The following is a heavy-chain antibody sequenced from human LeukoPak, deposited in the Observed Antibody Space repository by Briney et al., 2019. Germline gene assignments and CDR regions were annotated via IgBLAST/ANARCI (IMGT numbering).Heavy chain of an antibody. V-gene: IGHV3-9*01. D-gene: IGHD6-19*01. Sequence: GGSLRVSCAASGFTFDDYAMHWVRQAPGKGLEWVSGISWNSGSIGYADSVKGRFTISRDNAKTSLHLQMNSRRAEDTALYYCAKGYSSGWYSYFQHWGQGTLVTVSS. CDR3: AKGYSSGWYSYFQH. J-gene: IGHJ1*01. CDR2: ISWNSGSI. CDR1: GFTFDDYA.